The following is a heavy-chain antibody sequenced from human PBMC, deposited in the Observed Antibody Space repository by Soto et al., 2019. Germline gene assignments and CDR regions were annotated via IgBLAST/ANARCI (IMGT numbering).Heavy chain of an antibody. CDR3: ARDWYSSSSPSGY. J-gene: IGHJ4*02. Sequence: GGPLRLSCAASGFTFSSYWMSWVRQAPGKGLEWVANIKQDGSEKYYVDSVKGRFTISRDNAKNSLYLQMNSLRAEDTAVYYCARDWYSSSSPSGYWGQGTLVTVSS. CDR1: GFTFSSYW. V-gene: IGHV3-7*01. D-gene: IGHD6-6*01. CDR2: IKQDGSEK.